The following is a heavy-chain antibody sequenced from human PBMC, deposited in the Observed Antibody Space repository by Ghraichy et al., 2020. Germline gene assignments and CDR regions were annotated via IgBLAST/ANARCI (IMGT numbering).Heavy chain of an antibody. V-gene: IGHV3-23*01. D-gene: IGHD3-22*01. J-gene: IGHJ4*02. CDR3: AKSGSGYYFYYFDY. CDR1: GFTFSSYA. Sequence: LSLTCAASGFTFSSYAMSWVRQAPGKGLEWVSAISGSGGSTYYADSVKGRFTISRDNSKNTLYLQMNSLRAEDTAVYYCAKSGSGYYFYYFDYWGQGTLVTVSS. CDR2: ISGSGGST.